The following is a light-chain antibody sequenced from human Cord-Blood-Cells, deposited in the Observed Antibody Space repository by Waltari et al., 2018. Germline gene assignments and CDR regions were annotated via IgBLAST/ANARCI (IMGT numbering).Light chain of an antibody. Sequence: NFMLTQPHSVSESPGKTVTISCTRSSGSIASNYVQWYQQRPGRAPTTVIYEDNQRPSGLPDRFSGSIASSSNSAYLPISGLKTEDEADYYCQSYDSSNWVFGGGTKLTVL. CDR1: SGSIASNY. J-gene: IGLJ3*02. CDR3: QSYDSSNWV. V-gene: IGLV6-57*03. CDR2: EDN.